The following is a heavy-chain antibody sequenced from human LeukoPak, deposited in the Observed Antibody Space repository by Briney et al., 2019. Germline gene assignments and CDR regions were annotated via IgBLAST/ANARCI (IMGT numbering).Heavy chain of an antibody. V-gene: IGHV3-30-3*01. J-gene: IGHJ4*02. CDR2: ISYDGSNK. CDR1: GFTFSSYA. D-gene: IGHD6-13*01. Sequence: GGSLRLSCAASGFTFSSYAMHWVRQAPGKGLEWVAVISYDGSNKYYADSVRGRFTISRDNSKNTLYLKMNSLRAEDTAVYYCARDRVRHSSSWHFDYWGQGTLVTVSS. CDR3: ARDRVRHSSSWHFDY.